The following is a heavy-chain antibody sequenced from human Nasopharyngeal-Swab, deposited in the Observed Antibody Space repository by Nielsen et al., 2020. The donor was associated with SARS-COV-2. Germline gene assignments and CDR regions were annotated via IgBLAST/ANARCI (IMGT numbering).Heavy chain of an antibody. CDR3: ARRGYGSGSSKYYFDY. CDR2: IYYSGST. J-gene: IGHJ4*02. CDR1: GGSISSGDYY. Sequence: SETLSLTCTVSGGSISSGDYYWSWIRQPPGKGLEWIGSIYYSGSTYYNPSLKSRVTISVDTSKNHFSLKLISVTAADTAVYYCARRGYGSGSSKYYFDYWGQGTLVTVSS. V-gene: IGHV4-39*01. D-gene: IGHD3-10*01.